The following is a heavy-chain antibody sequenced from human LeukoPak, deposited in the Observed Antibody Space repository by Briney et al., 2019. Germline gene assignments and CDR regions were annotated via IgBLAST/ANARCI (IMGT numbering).Heavy chain of an antibody. CDR3: ARDLRFYYDSSGYSLDY. V-gene: IGHV1-2*02. CDR1: GYTFTGYY. D-gene: IGHD3-22*01. Sequence: EASVKVSCKASGYTFTGYYMHWVRQAPGQGLEWMGWINPNSGGTNYAQKFQGRVTMTRDTSISTAYMELSRLRSDDTAVYYCARDLRFYYDSSGYSLDYWGQGTLVTVSS. CDR2: INPNSGGT. J-gene: IGHJ4*02.